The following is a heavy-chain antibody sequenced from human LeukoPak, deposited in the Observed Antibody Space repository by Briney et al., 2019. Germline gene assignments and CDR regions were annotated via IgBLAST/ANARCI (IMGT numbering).Heavy chain of an antibody. CDR1: GFTFSAYS. J-gene: IGHJ4*02. Sequence: GGSLRLSCAASGFTFSAYSMNWVRQAPGKGLEWVSSITPSSSSIFYADSVKGRFTISRDNAKNLLYLQMNSLRAEDTAVYYCASDYDSPFDFWGQGTLVTVSS. CDR3: ASDYDSPFDF. CDR2: ITPSSSSI. D-gene: IGHD5-12*01. V-gene: IGHV3-21*06.